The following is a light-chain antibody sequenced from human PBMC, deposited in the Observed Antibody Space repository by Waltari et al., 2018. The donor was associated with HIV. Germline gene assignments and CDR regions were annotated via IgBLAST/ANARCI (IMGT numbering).Light chain of an antibody. V-gene: IGKV3D-15*01. CDR1: QSVT. Sequence: EIVMTQSPATLSVSPGESVTLSCRASQSVTKKPGQAPRLLIYAASTRVTGIPARFSGSGSGREFTLTISSLQSEDFAVYYCQQYNDWPQTFGQGTKVEIK. J-gene: IGKJ1*01. CDR2: AAS. CDR3: QQYNDWPQT.